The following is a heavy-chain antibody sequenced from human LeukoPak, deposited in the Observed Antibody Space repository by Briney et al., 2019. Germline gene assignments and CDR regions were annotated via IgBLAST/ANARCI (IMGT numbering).Heavy chain of an antibody. CDR3: AKGQRWELPLDY. D-gene: IGHD1-7*01. J-gene: IGHJ4*02. CDR1: GFTFSSYA. V-gene: IGHV3-23*01. CDR2: ISGSGGST. Sequence: GGSLRPSCAASGFTFSSYAMSWVRQAPGKGLEWVSAISGSGGSTYYAGSVKGRFTISRDISKNTLSLQMNSLRAEDTAVYYCAKGQRWELPLDYWGQGILVTVSS.